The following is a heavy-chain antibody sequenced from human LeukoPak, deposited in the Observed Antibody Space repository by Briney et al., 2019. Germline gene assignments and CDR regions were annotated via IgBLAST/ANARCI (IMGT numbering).Heavy chain of an antibody. Sequence: PSETLSLTCTVSGGSISSYYWSWIRQPPGKGLEWIGYIYYSGSTYYNPSLKSRVTISVDTSKNQFSLKLSSVTAADTAVYYCARDAVGMDVWGQGTTVTVSS. CDR2: IYYSGST. V-gene: IGHV4-59*12. CDR1: GGSISSYY. CDR3: ARDAVGMDV. J-gene: IGHJ6*02.